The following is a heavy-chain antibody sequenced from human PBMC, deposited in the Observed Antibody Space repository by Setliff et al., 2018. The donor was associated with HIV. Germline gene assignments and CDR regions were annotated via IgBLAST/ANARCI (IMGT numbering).Heavy chain of an antibody. V-gene: IGHV3-49*04. CDR2: IRSKAYGGTT. D-gene: IGHD1-26*01. Sequence: GGSLRLSCTASGFTFGDYAMSWVRQAPGKGLEWVGFIRSKAYGGTTEYAASVKGRFTISRDDSKSIAYLQMNSLKTEDTAVYYCTRGPPSGTNGAFDIWGQGTMVTVSS. CDR1: GFTFGDYA. CDR3: TRGPPSGTNGAFDI. J-gene: IGHJ3*02.